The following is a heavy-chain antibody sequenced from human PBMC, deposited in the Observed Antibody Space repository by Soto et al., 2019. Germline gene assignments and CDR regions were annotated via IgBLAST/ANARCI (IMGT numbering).Heavy chain of an antibody. D-gene: IGHD2-2*01. J-gene: IGHJ4*02. CDR2: IDKSGGDT. Sequence: LRLSCAASGFTFTNYLMTWVRQAPGKGLEWVSSIDKSGGDTYYADSVKGRFTISRDNSKNTLYLQMSGLRAEDTALYYCAKDTYSSSWYFWGQGTLVTVSS. CDR3: AKDTYSSSWYF. V-gene: IGHV3-23*05. CDR1: GFTFTNYL.